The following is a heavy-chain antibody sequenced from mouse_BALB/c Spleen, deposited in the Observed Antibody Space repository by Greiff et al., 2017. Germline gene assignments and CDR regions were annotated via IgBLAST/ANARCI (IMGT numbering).Heavy chain of an antibody. CDR2: IYPGDGDT. CDR1: GYAFSSYW. D-gene: IGHD1-1*01. Sequence: QVHVKQSGAELVRPGSSVKISCKASGYAFSSYWMNWVKQRPGQGLEWIGQIYPGDGDTNYNGKFKGKATLTADKSSSTAYMQLSSLTSEDSAVYFCARDNYGSSYAMDYWGQGTSVTVSS. CDR3: ARDNYGSSYAMDY. V-gene: IGHV1-80*01. J-gene: IGHJ4*01.